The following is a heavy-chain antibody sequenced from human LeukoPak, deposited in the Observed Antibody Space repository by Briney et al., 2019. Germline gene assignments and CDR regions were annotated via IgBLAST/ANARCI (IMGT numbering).Heavy chain of an antibody. CDR3: ARALRPYYYYYMDV. CDR2: ISSYNDNT. V-gene: IGHV1-18*01. Sequence: GASVKVSCKASGYTFSSYGISWVRQAPGQGLELMGWISSYNDNTNYAQKLQGRVTMTTDTSTSTAYMELRSLRSDDTAVYYCARALRPYYYYYMDVWGKGTTVTVSS. CDR1: GYTFSSYG. J-gene: IGHJ6*03.